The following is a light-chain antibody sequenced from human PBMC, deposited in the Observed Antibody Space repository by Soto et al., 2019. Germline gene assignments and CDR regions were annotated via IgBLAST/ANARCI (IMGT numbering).Light chain of an antibody. CDR3: QQYGGSPRT. CDR2: GAS. J-gene: IGKJ1*01. Sequence: ETVLTQSPGTLSLSPGGGATLSCRASQSISSNFLAWYQQKRGQAPRLLIHGASNRATGIPDRFSGSGSGTDFTLTITRLEPEDFAVYYCQQYGGSPRTFGQGTKVDIK. CDR1: QSISSNF. V-gene: IGKV3-20*01.